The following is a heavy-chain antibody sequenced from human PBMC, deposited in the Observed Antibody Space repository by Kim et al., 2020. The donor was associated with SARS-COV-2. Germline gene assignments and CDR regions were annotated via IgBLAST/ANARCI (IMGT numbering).Heavy chain of an antibody. J-gene: IGHJ4*02. CDR1: GYIFTDYI. D-gene: IGHD1-1*01. CDR2: IYSKTGER. V-gene: IGHV1-2*02. CDR3: ARDFKGTANWEFDY. Sequence: ASVKVSCKASGYIFTDYILQWVRQAPGRGLEWLGWIYSKTGERKYTQRFEDRITLTRDTSTDTAYMELSGLTSDDTAVYYCARDFKGTANWEFDYWGQGTLVTVSS.